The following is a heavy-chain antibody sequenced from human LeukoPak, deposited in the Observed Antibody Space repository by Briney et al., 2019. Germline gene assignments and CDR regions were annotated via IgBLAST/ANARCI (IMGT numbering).Heavy chain of an antibody. CDR3: TRVEMAAAGTNYYYYMDV. J-gene: IGHJ6*03. Sequence: GGSLRLSCTASGFTFGDYAMSWVRQAPGKGLEWVGFIRSKAYGGTTEYAASVKGRFTISRDDSKSIAYLQMNSLKTEDTAVYYCTRVEMAAAGTNYYYYMDVWGKGTTVTASS. CDR1: GFTFGDYA. V-gene: IGHV3-49*04. D-gene: IGHD6-13*01. CDR2: IRSKAYGGTT.